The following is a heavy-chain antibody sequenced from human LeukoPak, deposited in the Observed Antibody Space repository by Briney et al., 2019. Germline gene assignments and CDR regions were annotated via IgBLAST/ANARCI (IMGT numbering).Heavy chain of an antibody. D-gene: IGHD6-19*01. J-gene: IGHJ5*02. Sequence: SETQSLTCAVYGGSFSGYYWSWIRQPPGKGLEWIGEINHSGSTNYNPSLKSRVTISVDTSKNQFSLKLSSVTAADTAVYYCASSGGWYGFDPWGQGTLVTVSS. CDR3: ASSGGWYGFDP. CDR1: GGSFSGYY. CDR2: INHSGST. V-gene: IGHV4-34*01.